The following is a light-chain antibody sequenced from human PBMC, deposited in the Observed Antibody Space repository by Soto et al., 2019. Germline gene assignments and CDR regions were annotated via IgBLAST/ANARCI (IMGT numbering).Light chain of an antibody. CDR2: EVS. CDR3: SSYTNINSYV. Sequence: QSVLTQPASVSGSPGQSITISCTGTSSDVGGYIYVSWYQHHPGKAPKLMIFEVSNRPSGVSNRFSGSKSGNTASLTISGLQAEDEADYYCSSYTNINSYVFGTRTKVTVL. CDR1: SSDVGGYIY. J-gene: IGLJ1*01. V-gene: IGLV2-14*01.